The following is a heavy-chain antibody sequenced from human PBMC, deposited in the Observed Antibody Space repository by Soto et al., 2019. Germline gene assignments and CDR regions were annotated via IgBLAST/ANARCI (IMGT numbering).Heavy chain of an antibody. Sequence: QVTLKESGPVLVKPTETLTLTCTVSGFSLSDVRLGVSWIRQPPGKALEWLAHIFSNDERSYTTSLKSRLTLSEDTSKSQVVLTMTNVDPVDTATYYCARAGYCSDTSCYERRPDWFDPWGQGTLVTVSS. CDR1: GFSLSDVRLG. V-gene: IGHV2-26*01. CDR2: IFSNDER. J-gene: IGHJ5*02. D-gene: IGHD2-2*01. CDR3: ARAGYCSDTSCYERRPDWFDP.